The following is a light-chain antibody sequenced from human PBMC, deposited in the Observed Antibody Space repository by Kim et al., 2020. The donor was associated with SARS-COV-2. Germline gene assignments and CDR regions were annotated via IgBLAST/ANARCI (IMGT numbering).Light chain of an antibody. V-gene: IGKV3-15*01. CDR3: QQFNNWPT. CDR2: DAS. J-gene: IGKJ5*01. Sequence: EIVMTQSPATLSVSPGERVTLSCRASQSIGDNVAWYQHKPGQAPRLVIYDASTRATGIPARLSGGGSGTEFTLTITRLQSEDFALYYCQQFNNWPTFGQGTRLEIK. CDR1: QSIGDN.